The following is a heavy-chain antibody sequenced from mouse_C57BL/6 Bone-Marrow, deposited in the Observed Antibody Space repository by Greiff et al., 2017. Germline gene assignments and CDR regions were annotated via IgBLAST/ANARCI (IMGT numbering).Heavy chain of an antibody. CDR1: GYAFSSYW. CDR3: AMEGIDYYGLGGY. V-gene: IGHV1-80*01. J-gene: IGHJ2*01. Sequence: VMLVESGAELVKPGASVKISCKASGYAFSSYWMNWVKQRPGKGLEWIGQIYPGDGDTNYNGKFKGKATLTADKSSSTAYMQLSSLTSEDSAVYYCAMEGIDYYGLGGYWGQGTTLTVSS. D-gene: IGHD1-1*02. CDR2: IYPGDGDT.